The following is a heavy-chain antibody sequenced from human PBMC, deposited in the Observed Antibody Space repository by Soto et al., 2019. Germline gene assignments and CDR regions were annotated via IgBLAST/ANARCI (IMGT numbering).Heavy chain of an antibody. Sequence: ASVKVSCKVSGGTFSNYAIDWVRLAPGHGLEWMGGIVPIFNTANYAQKFQGRVTLTADESTSTAYMELSSLRSEDTAIYYCARDTIFGVVIIGWFDPWGQGTLVTVSS. J-gene: IGHJ5*02. D-gene: IGHD3-3*01. CDR3: ARDTIFGVVIIGWFDP. CDR1: GGTFSNYA. CDR2: IVPIFNTA. V-gene: IGHV1-69*13.